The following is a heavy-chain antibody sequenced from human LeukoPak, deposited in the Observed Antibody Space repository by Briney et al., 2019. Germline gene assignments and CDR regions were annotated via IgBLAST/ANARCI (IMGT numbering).Heavy chain of an antibody. CDR2: FSTSGST. Sequence: SDTLSFTCTVSGGSISNHFCSWIRQPAGKVLEWIVRFSTSGSTYYNPSLKSRVTMSADTSKNQFSLKLTSMTAADTAVYYCARGDIVMGGGRNWFDPWGQGTLVTVSS. V-gene: IGHV4-4*07. D-gene: IGHD2-21*01. CDR3: ARGDIVMGGGRNWFDP. CDR1: GGSISNHF. J-gene: IGHJ5*02.